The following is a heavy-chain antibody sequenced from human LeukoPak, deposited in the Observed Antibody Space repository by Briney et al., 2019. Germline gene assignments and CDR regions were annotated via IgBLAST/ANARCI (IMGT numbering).Heavy chain of an antibody. CDR2: INPSGGST. D-gene: IGHD3-22*01. CDR3: ARVRGPYYYDSSGYAGDWFDP. J-gene: IGHJ5*02. CDR1: GYTFTSYY. V-gene: IGHV1-46*01. Sequence: GASVKVSCKASGYTFTSYYMHWVRQAPGQGLEWMGIINPSGGSTSYAQKFPGRVTMTRNTSISTAYMELSSLRSEDTAVYYCARVRGPYYYDSSGYAGDWFDPWGQGTLVTVSS.